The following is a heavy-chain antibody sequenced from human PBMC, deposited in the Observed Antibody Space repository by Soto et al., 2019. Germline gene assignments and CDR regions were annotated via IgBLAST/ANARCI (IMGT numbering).Heavy chain of an antibody. CDR3: ANSLTTPVSWVNPSYYYGMDV. CDR2: ISGSGGST. J-gene: IGHJ6*02. Sequence: GGSLRLSCAASGFTFSSYAMSWVRQAPGKGLEWVSAISGSGGSTYYADSVKGRFTISRDNSKNTLYLQMNSLRAEDTAVYYCANSLTTPVSWVNPSYYYGMDVWGQGTTVTVSS. V-gene: IGHV3-23*01. D-gene: IGHD6-13*01. CDR1: GFTFSSYA.